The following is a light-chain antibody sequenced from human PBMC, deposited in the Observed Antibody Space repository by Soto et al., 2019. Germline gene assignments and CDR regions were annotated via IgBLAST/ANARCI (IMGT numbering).Light chain of an antibody. CDR2: WAS. Sequence: DIVMTQSPDSLAVSLGERATINCKSSQNVLSSSNNKNYLAWYRQKQRQPLKLLIYWASTRESGVPDRFSGSGSGTDFTLTINSLQAEDVAVYYCQEYYASPFTFGPGTKVDIK. CDR3: QEYYASPFT. CDR1: QNVLSSSNNKNY. J-gene: IGKJ3*01. V-gene: IGKV4-1*01.